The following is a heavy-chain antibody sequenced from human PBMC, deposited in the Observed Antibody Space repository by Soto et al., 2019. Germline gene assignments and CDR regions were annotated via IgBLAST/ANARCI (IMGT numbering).Heavy chain of an antibody. Sequence: PGGSLRLSCAASGFTLSYYYMSGIRQSPGKGLEWVSYISSSSSYTNYADSVKGRFTISRDNAKSSLYLQMNSLRAEDTAVYYCARTPDDYRETDYWGQGTLVTVSS. V-gene: IGHV3-11*06. J-gene: IGHJ4*02. D-gene: IGHD4-4*01. CDR1: GFTLSYYY. CDR2: ISSSSSYT. CDR3: ARTPDDYRETDY.